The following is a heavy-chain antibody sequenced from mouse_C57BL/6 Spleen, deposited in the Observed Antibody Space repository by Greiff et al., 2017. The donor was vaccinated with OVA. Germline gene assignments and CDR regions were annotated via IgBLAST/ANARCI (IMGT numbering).Heavy chain of an antibody. J-gene: IGHJ3*01. CDR1: GYTFTDYE. CDR3: TILLRGAWFAY. CDR2: IDPETGGT. Sequence: VKLMESGAELVRPGASVTLSCKASGYTFTDYEMHWVKQTPVHGLAWIGAIDPETGGTASNPTFKGKAILTADKSSSTAYMELRSLTSEDSAVYYCTILLRGAWFAYGGQGTLVTVSA. V-gene: IGHV1-15*01. D-gene: IGHD1-1*01.